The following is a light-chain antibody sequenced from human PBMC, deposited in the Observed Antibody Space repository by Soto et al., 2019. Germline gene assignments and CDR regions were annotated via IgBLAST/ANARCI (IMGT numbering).Light chain of an antibody. CDR1: SSNIGGNT. CDR2: SNV. J-gene: IGLJ3*02. V-gene: IGLV1-44*01. CDR3: TSWDDSLHGWV. Sequence: QSVLTQPPSASGTPGQSVTMSCSGSSSNIGGNTVNWYQHLPGTAPKLLLYSNVQRPSGVPDRFSGSKSGTSGSLAISGLQSEDEADYYCTSWDDSLHGWVFGGGTKVTVL.